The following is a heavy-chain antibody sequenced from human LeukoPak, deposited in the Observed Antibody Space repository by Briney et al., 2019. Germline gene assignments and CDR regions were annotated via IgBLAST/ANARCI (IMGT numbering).Heavy chain of an antibody. Sequence: PGGSLRLSCAASGFTFSSYAMSWVRQAPGKGLEWVSVFYSGGNTYYADSVKGRFTISRDNSKNTLYLQMNSLRADDTAVYYCARGGSGSYYMGAFDIWGQGTMVTVS. CDR3: ARGGSGSYYMGAFDI. V-gene: IGHV3-53*01. CDR2: FYSGGNT. D-gene: IGHD3-10*01. J-gene: IGHJ3*02. CDR1: GFTFSSYA.